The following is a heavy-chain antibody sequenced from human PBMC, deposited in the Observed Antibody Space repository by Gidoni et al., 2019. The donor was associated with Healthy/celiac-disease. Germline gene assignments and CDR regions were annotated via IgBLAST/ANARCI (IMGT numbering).Heavy chain of an antibody. CDR1: GFTFSSYA. D-gene: IGHD3-3*01. CDR3: ARDKAPSGSGYYYFDY. V-gene: IGHV3-30-3*01. Sequence: QVQLVESGGGVVQPGRSLRLSWAASGFTFSSYAMHWVRQAPGKGLEWLAVISYDGSNKYYADSVKGRFTISRDNSKNTLYLQMNSLRAEDTAVYYCARDKAPSGSGYYYFDYWGQGPLVTVSS. J-gene: IGHJ4*02. CDR2: ISYDGSNK.